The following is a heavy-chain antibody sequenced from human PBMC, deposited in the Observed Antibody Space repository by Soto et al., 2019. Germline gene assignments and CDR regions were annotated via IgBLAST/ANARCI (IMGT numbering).Heavy chain of an antibody. J-gene: IGHJ6*02. CDR1: GFTLSNYW. Sequence: GGSLRLSCAASGFTLSNYWVHWVRQVPGKGLVWVSRINRDGSSTTYADSVKGRFAISRDNAKNTLYLQMNSLRAEDTAVYYCATGSAGWYEYHYGMDIWGQGTTVTVSS. D-gene: IGHD6-19*01. CDR3: ATGSAGWYEYHYGMDI. V-gene: IGHV3-74*03. CDR2: INRDGSST.